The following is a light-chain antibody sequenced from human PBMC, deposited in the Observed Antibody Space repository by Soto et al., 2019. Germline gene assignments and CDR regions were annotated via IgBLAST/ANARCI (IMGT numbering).Light chain of an antibody. CDR3: QTWGTGIHV. Sequence: QSVLTQSPSASASLGASVKLTCTLSSGHSSYAIAWHQQQPEKGPRYLMILNSDGSHRKGDGIPDRFSGSSSGAERYLTISSLQSEDEADYYCQTWGTGIHVFGGGTKLTVL. J-gene: IGLJ7*01. CDR2: LNSDGSH. CDR1: SGHSSYA. V-gene: IGLV4-69*01.